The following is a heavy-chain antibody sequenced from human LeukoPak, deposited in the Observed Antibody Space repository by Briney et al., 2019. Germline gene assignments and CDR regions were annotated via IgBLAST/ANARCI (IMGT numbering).Heavy chain of an antibody. Sequence: GGSLRLSCAASGFTFTSYGMHWVRQAPGKGLEWVAVISYDGSNKYYADSVKGRFTISRDNSKNTLYLQMNSLRAEDTAVYYCAKDFSSGYYDMFDYWGQGTLVTVSS. CDR3: AKDFSSGYYDMFDY. V-gene: IGHV3-30*18. D-gene: IGHD3-22*01. CDR2: ISYDGSNK. CDR1: GFTFTSYG. J-gene: IGHJ4*02.